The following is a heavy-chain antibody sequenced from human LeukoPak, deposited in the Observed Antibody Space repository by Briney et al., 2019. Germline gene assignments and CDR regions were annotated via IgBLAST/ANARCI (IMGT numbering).Heavy chain of an antibody. CDR2: INPNSGGT. J-gene: IGHJ4*02. Sequence: ASVKVSCKASGYTFTGYYMHWVRQAPGQGLEWMGWINPNSGGTNYAQKFQGRVTMTRDTSISTAYMELSRLRSDDTAVYYCARGWAMVRGVISTPTHYWGQGTLVTVSS. CDR1: GYTFTGYY. D-gene: IGHD3-10*01. V-gene: IGHV1-2*02. CDR3: ARGWAMVRGVISTPTHY.